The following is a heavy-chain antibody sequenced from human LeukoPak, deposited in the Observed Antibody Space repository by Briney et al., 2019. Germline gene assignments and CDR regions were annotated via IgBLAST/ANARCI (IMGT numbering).Heavy chain of an antibody. CDR3: ARDQGSLTRSWYTGY. V-gene: IGHV1-2*06. J-gene: IGHJ4*02. D-gene: IGHD6-13*01. CDR2: INPYSGDT. Sequence: ASVKVSCXASGYTFTGYHIHWVRQAPGQGLEWMGRINPYSGDTNFAQKFQGRVTMTRDTSITTAYMDLSSLTPDDTAVYFCARDQGSLTRSWYTGYWGQGTQVTVSS. CDR1: GYTFTGYH.